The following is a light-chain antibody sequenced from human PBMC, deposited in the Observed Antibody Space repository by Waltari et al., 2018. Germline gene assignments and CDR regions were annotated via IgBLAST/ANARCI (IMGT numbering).Light chain of an antibody. V-gene: IGKV2-28*01. Sequence: DIVVTQSPLSLPVTPGEPASISCRSSQSLLHSNGYNYLDWYLQKPGQSPQLLIYLGSNRASGVPDRFSGSRSCTDVTLKISRVEAEDGGVYYCMQSLRALWTFGQGTKVEIK. CDR3: MQSLRALWT. CDR1: QSLLHSNGYNY. CDR2: LGS. J-gene: IGKJ1*01.